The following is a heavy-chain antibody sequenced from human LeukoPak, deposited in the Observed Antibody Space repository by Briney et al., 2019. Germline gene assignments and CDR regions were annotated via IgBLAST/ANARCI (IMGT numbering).Heavy chain of an antibody. Sequence: GGSLRLSCAASGFTFSSYSMNWVRQAPGKGLEWVSYISSSSSTIYYADSVKGRFTISRDNAKNSLYLQMNSLRAEDTAVYYCARDLKRQLATGYFGYWGQGTLVTVSS. CDR1: GFTFSSYS. CDR2: ISSSSSTI. J-gene: IGHJ4*02. V-gene: IGHV3-48*01. D-gene: IGHD6-13*01. CDR3: ARDLKRQLATGYFGY.